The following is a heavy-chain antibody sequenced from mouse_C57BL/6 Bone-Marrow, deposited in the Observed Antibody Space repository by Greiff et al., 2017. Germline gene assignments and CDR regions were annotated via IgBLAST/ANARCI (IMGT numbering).Heavy chain of an antibody. CDR2: ISSGGSYT. CDR3: ARANAMDY. J-gene: IGHJ4*01. Sequence: EVMLVESGGDLVKPGGSLKLSCAASGFTFSSYGMSWVRQTPDKRLEWVATISSGGSYTYYPDSVKGRFTISRDNAKNTLYLQMSSLKSEDTAMYYCARANAMDYWGQGTSVTVSS. V-gene: IGHV5-6*01. CDR1: GFTFSSYG.